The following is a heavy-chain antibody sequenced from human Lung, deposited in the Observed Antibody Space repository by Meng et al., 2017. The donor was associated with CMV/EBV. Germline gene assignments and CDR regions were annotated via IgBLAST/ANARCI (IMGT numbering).Heavy chain of an antibody. Sequence: SVKVSCKASGGTSNTYTFNWVRQAPGRGLEWMGGIIPYLDESNYAQTFQGRLTITSDRSTAAFMELNSLRSEDTAVYYCTRGHSGIHIYAFDIWGQGTLVTVSS. CDR3: TRGHSGIHIYAFDI. CDR1: GGTSNTYT. J-gene: IGHJ3*02. D-gene: IGHD1-26*01. V-gene: IGHV1-69*10. CDR2: IIPYLDES.